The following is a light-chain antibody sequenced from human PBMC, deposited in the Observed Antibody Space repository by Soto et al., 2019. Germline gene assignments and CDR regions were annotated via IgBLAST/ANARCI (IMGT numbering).Light chain of an antibody. CDR1: QSVSSY. Sequence: DIQMTQSPSTLSASVGDRVTITCRASQSVSSYLNWYQHKPGEAPKLLIYAASRLQSGVPPRFSGSGSGTDFTLTITSLQPEDFASYYCQQTYSTPPTFGGGTKVDSK. CDR3: QQTYSTPPT. V-gene: IGKV1-39*01. J-gene: IGKJ4*01. CDR2: AAS.